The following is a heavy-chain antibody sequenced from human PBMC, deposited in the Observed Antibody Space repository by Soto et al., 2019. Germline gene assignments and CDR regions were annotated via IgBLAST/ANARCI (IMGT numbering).Heavy chain of an antibody. D-gene: IGHD3-9*01. CDR1: GFTFSSYA. J-gene: IGHJ6*02. CDR3: AKSRYSSTWYGMDV. V-gene: IGHV3-23*01. Sequence: GGSLRLSCAASGFTFSSYAMNWVRQAPGKGLDWVSAVSGSGDSTYYGDSVKGRFTISRDNSKNTLYLQMNSLRAEDTAVYYCAKSRYSSTWYGMDVWGQGITVTVSS. CDR2: VSGSGDST.